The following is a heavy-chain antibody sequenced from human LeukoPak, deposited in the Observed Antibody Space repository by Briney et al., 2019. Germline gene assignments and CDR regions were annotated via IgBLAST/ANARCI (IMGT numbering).Heavy chain of an antibody. CDR3: ARCQRELRWFPGDD. V-gene: IGHV1-69*01. CDR1: GGTLSSYA. J-gene: IGHJ4*02. D-gene: IGHD4-23*01. CDR2: IIPIFGTA. Sequence: SVKVSCKASGGTLSSYAISWVRQTPGQGLEWMGGIIPIFGTANYAQKFRGRVTITADESTSTAYMELSRLRSEDTAVYYCARCQRELRWFPGDDWGQGTLVTVSS.